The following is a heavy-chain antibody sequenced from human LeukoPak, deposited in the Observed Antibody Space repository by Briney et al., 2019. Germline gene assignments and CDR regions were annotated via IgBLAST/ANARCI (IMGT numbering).Heavy chain of an antibody. Sequence: SETLSLTCTVSGGSISSGSYHWSWIRQPAGKGLEWIGRIYTSGSTNYNPSLKSRVTISVDTSKNQFSLKLSSVTAADTAVYYCAREVTIFGVVTRARFDPWGQGTLVTVSS. J-gene: IGHJ5*02. D-gene: IGHD3-3*01. CDR3: AREVTIFGVVTRARFDP. V-gene: IGHV4-61*02. CDR2: IYTSGST. CDR1: GGSISSGSYH.